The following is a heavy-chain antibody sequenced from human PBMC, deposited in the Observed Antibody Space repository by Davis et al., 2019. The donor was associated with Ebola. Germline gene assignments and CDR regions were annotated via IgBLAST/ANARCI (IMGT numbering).Heavy chain of an antibody. Sequence: ESLKISCAASGFTFSSYGMHWIRQPPGKGLEWIGSIFYSGSSHYNPSLKSRVTISVDTSKNQFSLKLSSVTAADTAVYYCARGPKRGWYFYYWGQGTLVTVSS. V-gene: IGHV4-59*12. CDR2: IFYSGSS. J-gene: IGHJ4*02. CDR1: GFTFSSYG. D-gene: IGHD6-19*01. CDR3: ARGPKRGWYFYY.